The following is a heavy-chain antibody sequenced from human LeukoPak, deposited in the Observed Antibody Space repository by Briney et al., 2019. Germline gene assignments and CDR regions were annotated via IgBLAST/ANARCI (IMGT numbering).Heavy chain of an antibody. Sequence: ASVKVSCKASGYTFTSHDINWVRQATGQGLEWMGWVNPNSGNSASAQKFQGRVTMTRSTSINTVYMELSSLTSEDTAVYYCARRRGAGDTSRNWLDPWGQGTLVIVSS. D-gene: IGHD6-13*01. CDR2: VNPNSGNS. CDR3: ARRRGAGDTSRNWLDP. V-gene: IGHV1-8*01. CDR1: GYTFTSHD. J-gene: IGHJ5*02.